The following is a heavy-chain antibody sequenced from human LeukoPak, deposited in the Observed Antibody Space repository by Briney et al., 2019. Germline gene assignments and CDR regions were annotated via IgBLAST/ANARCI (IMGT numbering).Heavy chain of an antibody. CDR1: GFTFSSNW. D-gene: IGHD1-26*01. CDR3: ARVHSGSYSGMDV. J-gene: IGHJ6*02. CDR2: INTDGRST. V-gene: IGHV3-74*01. Sequence: GGSLRLSCAASGFTFSSNWMQWVRQAPGKGLVWVSRINTDGRSTRYAVSVSGRFTISRDNAKNTLYLQMNSLRAEDTAVYYCARVHSGSYSGMDVWGQGTTVIVPS.